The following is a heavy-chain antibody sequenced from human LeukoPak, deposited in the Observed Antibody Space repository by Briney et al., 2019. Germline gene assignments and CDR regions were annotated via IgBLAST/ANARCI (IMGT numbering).Heavy chain of an antibody. D-gene: IGHD4-17*01. J-gene: IGHJ6*03. Sequence: GGSLRLSCAASGFTFSSYGMSWVRQAPGKGLEWVSAISGSGGSTYYADSVKGRFTVSRDNAKNSLYLQMNSLRAEDTAVYYCARVNGDYEGYYYYMDVWGKGTTVTISS. CDR3: ARVNGDYEGYYYYMDV. CDR2: ISGSGGST. V-gene: IGHV3-23*01. CDR1: GFTFSSYG.